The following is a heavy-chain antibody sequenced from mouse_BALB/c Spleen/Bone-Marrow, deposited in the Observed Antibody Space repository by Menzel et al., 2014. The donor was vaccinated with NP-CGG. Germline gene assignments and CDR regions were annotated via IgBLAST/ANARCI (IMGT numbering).Heavy chain of an antibody. CDR1: GFDFRRYW. J-gene: IGHJ2*01. Sequence: EVMLVESGGGLVQPGGSLKLSCAASGFDFRRYWMSWVRQAPGKGLEWIGEINPESSTINYTPSLKDKFIISRDNAKNTLYLQMSKVRSEDTALYYCARLGYYGYFVDWGQVTTLTVSS. D-gene: IGHD2-3*01. CDR2: INPESSTI. CDR3: ARLGYYGYFVD. V-gene: IGHV4-1*02.